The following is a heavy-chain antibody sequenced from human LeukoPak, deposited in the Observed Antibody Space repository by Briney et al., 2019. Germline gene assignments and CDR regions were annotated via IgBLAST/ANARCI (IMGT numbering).Heavy chain of an antibody. CDR1: GGSISSGDYY. Sequence: PSETLSLTCTVSGGSISSGDYYWSWIRQPPGKGLEWIGYIYYSGSTYYNPSLKSRVTISVDTSKNQFSLKLSSVTAADTAVYYCAGLLGYCSGTSCPNWFDPWGQGTLVTVSS. CDR2: IYYSGST. D-gene: IGHD2-2*01. J-gene: IGHJ5*02. V-gene: IGHV4-30-4*08. CDR3: AGLLGYCSGTSCPNWFDP.